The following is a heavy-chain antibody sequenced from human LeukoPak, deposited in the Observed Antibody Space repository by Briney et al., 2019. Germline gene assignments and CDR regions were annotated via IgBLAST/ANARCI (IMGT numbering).Heavy chain of an antibody. CDR1: GFTFSSYG. CDR3: AKEFEAAAGTLPLWDY. D-gene: IGHD6-13*01. CDR2: IRYDGSNK. Sequence: GGSLRLSCAASGFTFSSYGMHWVRQAPGKGLEWVAFIRYDGSNKYYADSVKGRFTISRDNSKNTLYLQMNSLRAEDTAVYYCAKEFEAAAGTLPLWDYWGQGTLVTVSS. J-gene: IGHJ4*02. V-gene: IGHV3-30*02.